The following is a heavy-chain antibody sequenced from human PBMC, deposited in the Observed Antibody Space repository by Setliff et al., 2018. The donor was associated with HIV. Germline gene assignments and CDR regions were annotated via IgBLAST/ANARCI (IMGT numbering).Heavy chain of an antibody. CDR2: ISASGGTT. D-gene: IGHD6-19*01. J-gene: IGHJ6*02. CDR1: GFTFSNYA. Sequence: GGSLRLSCAASGFTFSNYAMSWVRQAPGKGLEWVSIISASGGTTYYAESVKGRFTISRDNSKNTLYLQMNSLRAEDTAVYYCAKDQGITVGAAVYYYFYAMDVWGQGTSVTVSS. CDR3: AKDQGITVGAAVYYYFYAMDV. V-gene: IGHV3-23*01.